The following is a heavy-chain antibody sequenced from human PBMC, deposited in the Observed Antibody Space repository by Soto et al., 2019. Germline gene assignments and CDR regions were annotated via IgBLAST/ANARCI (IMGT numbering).Heavy chain of an antibody. CDR1: GYTFTGYY. Sequence: ASVKVSCKASGYTFTGYYMHWVRQAPGQGLEWMGWINPNSGGTNYAQKFQGRVTMTRDTSISTAYMEPSRLRSDDTAVYYCARVWGAGSYYDFWSGYYNQALYYYGMDVWGQGTTVTVSS. J-gene: IGHJ6*02. CDR2: INPNSGGT. CDR3: ARVWGAGSYYDFWSGYYNQALYYYGMDV. V-gene: IGHV1-2*02. D-gene: IGHD3-3*01.